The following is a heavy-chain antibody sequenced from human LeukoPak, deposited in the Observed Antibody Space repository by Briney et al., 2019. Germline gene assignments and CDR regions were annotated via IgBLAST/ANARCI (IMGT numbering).Heavy chain of an antibody. J-gene: IGHJ4*02. Sequence: GGSLRLSCAASGFTFSSYAMSWVRQAPGKGLEWVSSISSSSYIYYADSVKGRFTISRDNAKSSLYLQMNSLRAEDTAVYYCAREVVAVAGTAPDYWGQGTLVTVSS. CDR2: ISSSSYI. CDR1: GFTFSSYA. D-gene: IGHD6-19*01. V-gene: IGHV3-21*01. CDR3: AREVVAVAGTAPDY.